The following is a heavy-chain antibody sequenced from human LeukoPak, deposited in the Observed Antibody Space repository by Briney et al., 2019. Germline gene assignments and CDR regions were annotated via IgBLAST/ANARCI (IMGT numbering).Heavy chain of an antibody. CDR2: INQSGSP. J-gene: IGHJ3*01. V-gene: IGHV4-34*01. CDR1: GFTFSSYA. Sequence: GSLRLSCAASGFTFSSYAMSWVRQSPGKGLEWVGEINQSGSPNYNPSLKSRVTISADMSKNKFSLELNSLTTADTALYYCARSGYGGDWYFGFDVWGPGTLVTVSS. CDR3: ARSGYGGDWYFGFDV. D-gene: IGHD3-9*01.